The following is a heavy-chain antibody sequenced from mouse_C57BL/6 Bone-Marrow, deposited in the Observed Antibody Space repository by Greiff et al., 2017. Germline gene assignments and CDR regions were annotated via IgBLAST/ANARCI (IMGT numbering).Heavy chain of an antibody. Sequence: EVQGVESGGGLVQPKGSLKLSCAASGFSFNTYAMNWVRQAPGKGLEWVARIRSKSNNYATYYADSVKDRFTISRDDSESMLYLQMNNLKTEDTAMYYCVRQGGCLRGAMDYWGQGTSVTVSS. CDR1: GFSFNTYA. CDR2: IRSKSNNYAT. V-gene: IGHV10-1*01. J-gene: IGHJ4*01. D-gene: IGHD2-2*01. CDR3: VRQGGCLRGAMDY.